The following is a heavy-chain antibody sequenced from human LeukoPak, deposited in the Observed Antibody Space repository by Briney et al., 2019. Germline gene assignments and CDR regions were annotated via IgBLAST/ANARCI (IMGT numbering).Heavy chain of an antibody. CDR1: GGSISRYY. CDR2: IYSSGST. D-gene: IGHD6-19*01. CDR3: ARDPSYSSGWLDN. V-gene: IGHV4-4*07. J-gene: IGHJ4*02. Sequence: SETLSLTCTVSGGSISRYYWSWIRQPAGKGLEWIGRIYSSGSTNYNPSLKSRVTMSVDTSKNQISLKLSSVTAADTAVYYCARDPSYSSGWLDNWGQGTLVTVSS.